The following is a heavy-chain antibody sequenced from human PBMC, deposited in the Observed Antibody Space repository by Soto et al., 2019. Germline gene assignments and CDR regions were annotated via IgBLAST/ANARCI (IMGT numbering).Heavy chain of an antibody. J-gene: IGHJ4*02. CDR3: ARFFGSGFDY. D-gene: IGHD6-19*01. CDR2: IITSGATR. Sequence: EVQLVESGGGLVQPGGSLRLSCVASGFTFSTDSMNWVRQAPGKGLEWVAHIITSGATRYYADSVKGRFTISRDNAKTSLYLQMDSLRNEDTAVYYCARFFGSGFDYWGQGTLVTVSS. CDR1: GFTFSTDS. V-gene: IGHV3-48*02.